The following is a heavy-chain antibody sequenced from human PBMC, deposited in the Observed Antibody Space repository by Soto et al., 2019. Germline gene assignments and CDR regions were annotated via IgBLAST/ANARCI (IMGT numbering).Heavy chain of an antibody. V-gene: IGHV3-21*01. CDR3: ASRIAVAGTGAFAFDI. J-gene: IGHJ3*02. CDR1: GFTFSSYS. CDR2: ISSSSSYI. D-gene: IGHD6-19*01. Sequence: GGSLRLSCAASGFTFSSYSMNWVRQAPGKGLEWVSSISSSSSYIYYADSVKGRFTISRDNAKNSLYLQMNSLRAEDTAVYYCASRIAVAGTGAFAFDIWGQGTMVTVSS.